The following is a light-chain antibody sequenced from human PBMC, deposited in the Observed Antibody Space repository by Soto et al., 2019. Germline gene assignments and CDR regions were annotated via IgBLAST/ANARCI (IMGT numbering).Light chain of an antibody. V-gene: IGLV2-14*03. CDR2: EVS. J-gene: IGLJ3*02. CDR1: SSDVGGYNY. Sequence: QSFLTHPASLSGSPGQSITISCTGASSDVGGYNYVSWFQQHPGKAPKLKIYEVSNRPSGVSNRFSGSKSGYTASLTISELQAEDEADYYCTSFTSSSTWVFGGGPKVTVL. CDR3: TSFTSSSTWV.